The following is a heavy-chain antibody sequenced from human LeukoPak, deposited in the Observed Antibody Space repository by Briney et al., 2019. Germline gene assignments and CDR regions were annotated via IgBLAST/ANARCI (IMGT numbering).Heavy chain of an antibody. Sequence: GGSLRLSCAASGFIFSSYGMSWVRQAPGKGLEWVSAISGSGGSTYYADSVKGRFTISRDNSKNTLYLQMNNLKAEDTAVYYCAKTRGSGPFDYWGQGTLVTVSS. J-gene: IGHJ4*02. CDR3: AKTRGSGPFDY. CDR2: ISGSGGST. CDR1: GFIFSSYG. V-gene: IGHV3-23*01. D-gene: IGHD3-10*01.